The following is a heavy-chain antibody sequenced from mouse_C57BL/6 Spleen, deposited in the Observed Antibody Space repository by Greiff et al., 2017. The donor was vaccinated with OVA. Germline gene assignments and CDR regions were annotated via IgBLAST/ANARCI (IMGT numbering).Heavy chain of an antibody. CDR1: GYTFTSYW. D-gene: IGHD2-1*01. Sequence: QVHVKQPGAELVRPGSSVKLSCKASGYTFTSYWMHWVKQRPIQGLEWIGNIDPSDSETHYNQKFKDKATLTVDKSSSTAYMQLSSLTSEDSAVYYCARSEGYGNSSMDYWGQGTSVTVSS. V-gene: IGHV1-52*01. CDR3: ARSEGYGNSSMDY. CDR2: IDPSDSET. J-gene: IGHJ4*01.